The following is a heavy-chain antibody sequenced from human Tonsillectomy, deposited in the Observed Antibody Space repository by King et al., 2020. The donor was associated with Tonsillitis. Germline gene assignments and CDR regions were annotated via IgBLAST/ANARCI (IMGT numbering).Heavy chain of an antibody. CDR1: GGSISSYY. CDR2: IYYSGST. J-gene: IGHJ6*02. Sequence: VQLQESGPGLVKPSETLSLTCTVSGGSISSYYWSWIRQPPGKGLEWIGYIYYSGSTNYNPSLESRVTISVDTSKNQFSLKLSSVTAADTAVYYCAREVPRYYYDSSDDYYYGMDVWGQGTTVTVSS. D-gene: IGHD3-22*01. CDR3: AREVPRYYYDSSDDYYYGMDV. V-gene: IGHV4-59*01.